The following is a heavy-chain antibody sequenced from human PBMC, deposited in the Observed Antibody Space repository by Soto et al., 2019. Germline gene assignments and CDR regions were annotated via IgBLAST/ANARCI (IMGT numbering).Heavy chain of an antibody. CDR1: GGSISSGGYF. D-gene: IGHD1-1*01. J-gene: IGHJ4*02. Sequence: PSETLSLTCTVSGGSISSGGYFWSWVRQPPGKGLEWIGYIYYSGNIYYNPSLRSRVTISVDTSKNQFSLKMSSVTAADTAVYSCARGWVQSHYFDSWGLGTLVTVSS. CDR3: ARGWVQSHYFDS. CDR2: IYYSGNI. V-gene: IGHV4-31*03.